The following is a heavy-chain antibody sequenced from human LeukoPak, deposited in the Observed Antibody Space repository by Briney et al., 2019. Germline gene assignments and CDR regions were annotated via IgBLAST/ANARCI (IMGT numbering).Heavy chain of an antibody. CDR1: GGSISSYY. CDR3: GRHSPSMVRGVIMEVDY. CDR2: IYYSGST. Sequence: SETLSLTCTVSGGSISSYYWSWIRQPPGKGLEWIGYIYYSGSTNYNPSLKSRVTISVDTSKNQFSLKLSSVTAADTAVYYCGRHSPSMVRGVIMEVDYWGQGTLVTVSS. D-gene: IGHD3-10*01. V-gene: IGHV4-59*08. J-gene: IGHJ4*02.